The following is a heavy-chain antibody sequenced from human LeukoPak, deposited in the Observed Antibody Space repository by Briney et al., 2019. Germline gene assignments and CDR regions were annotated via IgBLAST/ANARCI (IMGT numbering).Heavy chain of an antibody. CDR3: ARSVKMPTIVH. Sequence: GASVKVSCXASGYTFTIYYMHWVRQAPGQGLQWMGIINPSGGSTSYAQKFQGRVTMTRDTSTSTVYMELSSLRSDDTAIYYCARSVKMPTIVHWGQGTLVTVSS. D-gene: IGHD5-24*01. J-gene: IGHJ4*02. V-gene: IGHV1-46*03. CDR2: INPSGGST. CDR1: GYTFTIYY.